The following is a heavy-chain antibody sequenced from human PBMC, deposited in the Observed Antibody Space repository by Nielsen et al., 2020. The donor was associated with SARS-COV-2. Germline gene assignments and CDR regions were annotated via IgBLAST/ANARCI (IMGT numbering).Heavy chain of an antibody. Sequence: GESLKISCKGSGYSFTSYWISWVRQMPGKGLEWMGRIDPSDSYTNYSPSFQGHVTISADKSISTAYLQWSSLKASDTAMYYCARGSYCSSTSCYQNWFDPWGQGTLVTVSS. V-gene: IGHV5-10-1*01. CDR2: IDPSDSYT. J-gene: IGHJ5*02. CDR3: ARGSYCSSTSCYQNWFDP. D-gene: IGHD2-2*01. CDR1: GYSFTSYW.